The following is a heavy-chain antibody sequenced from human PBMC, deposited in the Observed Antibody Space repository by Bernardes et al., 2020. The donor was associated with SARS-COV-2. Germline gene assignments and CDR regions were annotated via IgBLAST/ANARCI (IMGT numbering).Heavy chain of an antibody. J-gene: IGHJ6*02. V-gene: IGHV3-23*01. CDR2: ISGSGGDT. CDR1: GFTFSSYA. CDR3: AKGDFGRYYYGMDV. Sequence: GGSLRLSCAASGFTFSSYAMTWVRQAPGKGLEWVSSISGSGGDTFHADSVQGRFTISRDNSKNTLYLQINSLRAEDTAIYFCAKGDFGRYYYGMDVWGQGTTVTVSS. D-gene: IGHD3-16*01.